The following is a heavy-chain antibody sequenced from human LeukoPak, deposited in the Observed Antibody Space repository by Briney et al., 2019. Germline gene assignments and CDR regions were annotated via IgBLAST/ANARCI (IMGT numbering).Heavy chain of an antibody. CDR2: IYYSGST. J-gene: IGHJ4*02. D-gene: IGHD1-14*01. Sequence: PSETLSLTCTVSGGSVSSGSYYWSWIRQPPGKGLEWIGYIYYSGSTNYNPSLKSRVTISVDTSRNQFSLKLSSVTAADTAVYYCARVGSYGRNFDHWGQGILVTVSS. V-gene: IGHV4-61*01. CDR3: ARVGSYGRNFDH. CDR1: GGSVSSGSYY.